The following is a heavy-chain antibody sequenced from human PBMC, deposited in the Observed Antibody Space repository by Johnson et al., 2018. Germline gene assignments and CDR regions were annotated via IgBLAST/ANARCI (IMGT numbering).Heavy chain of an antibody. CDR3: TQNYSDYDYGMDV. CDR2: IKSKPDGGTT. D-gene: IGHD4-11*01. Sequence: VQLVQSGGGLVKPGGSLRLSCAASGFTFSNAWMNWVRQAPGKGLEWVGRIKSKPDGGTTDYAAPVKGRFTISRDDSKNTLFLQMNSRKTEDTAVYYCTQNYSDYDYGMDVWGQGTAVTVSS. CDR1: GFTFSNAW. V-gene: IGHV3-15*01. J-gene: IGHJ6*02.